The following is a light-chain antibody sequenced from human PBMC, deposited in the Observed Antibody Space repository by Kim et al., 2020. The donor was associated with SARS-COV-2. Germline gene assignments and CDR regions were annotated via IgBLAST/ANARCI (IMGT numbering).Light chain of an antibody. CDR1: QSVSSN. CDR2: GAS. V-gene: IGKV3D-15*01. CDR3: QQYNNWPPIT. J-gene: IGKJ5*01. Sequence: SPGESATLSCRASQSVSSNLAWYQQKPGQAPRLLIYGASIRATGIPTRFSGSGSGTEFTLTISSLQSEDFAVYYCQQYNNWPPITFGQGTRLEIK.